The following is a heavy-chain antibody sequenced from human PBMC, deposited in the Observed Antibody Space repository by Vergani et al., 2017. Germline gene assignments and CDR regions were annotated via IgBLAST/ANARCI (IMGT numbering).Heavy chain of an antibody. Sequence: QVQLQESGPGLVKPSQTLSLPCTVSGGSISSGDYYWSWIRQPPGKGLEWIGYIYYSGRTYYNPSLKSRVTISVDTSKNQFSLKLSSVTAADTAVYYCARGGYYDFWSGYSREENFDYWGQGTLVTVSS. CDR1: GGSISSGDYY. CDR2: IYYSGRT. V-gene: IGHV4-30-4*01. D-gene: IGHD3-3*01. CDR3: ARGGYYDFWSGYSREENFDY. J-gene: IGHJ4*02.